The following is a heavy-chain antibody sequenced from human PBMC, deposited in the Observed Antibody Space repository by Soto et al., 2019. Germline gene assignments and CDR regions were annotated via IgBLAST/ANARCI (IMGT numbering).Heavy chain of an antibody. J-gene: IGHJ3*01. CDR3: ARSTSSIDV. D-gene: IGHD2-2*01. CDR1: GFTFDHYW. V-gene: IGHV3-7*05. CDR2: IKQDGSEK. Sequence: EVQLVESGGGLVQPGGSLRLSCAASGFTFDHYWMNWVRQAPGRGLEWVANIKQDGSEKYYVDSVKGRFTISRDNAKNSLFLQMSSLRAEDTAIYFCARSTSSIDVWGQGTVVTVSS.